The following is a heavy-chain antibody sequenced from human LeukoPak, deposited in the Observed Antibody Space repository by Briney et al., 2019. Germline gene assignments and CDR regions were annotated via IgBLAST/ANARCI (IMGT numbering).Heavy chain of an antibody. J-gene: IGHJ4*02. V-gene: IGHV3-23*01. D-gene: IGHD4-17*01. CDR2: INVRGDST. CDR1: GFSFSTYT. Sequence: GGSLRLSCTASGFSFSTYTMNWVRQAPGKGLEWVSAINVRGDSTFYADSVKGQFTISRDNSKSTVYLQMNSLRADDTAVYYCAKESQTGDYFTSDFWGKGTLVTVSS. CDR3: AKESQTGDYFTSDF.